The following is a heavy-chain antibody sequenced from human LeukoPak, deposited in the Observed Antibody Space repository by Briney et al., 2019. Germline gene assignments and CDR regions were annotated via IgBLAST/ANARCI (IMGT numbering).Heavy chain of an antibody. CDR3: AKDGGSGSYFAFDI. V-gene: IGHV3-30*02. J-gene: IGHJ3*02. D-gene: IGHD1-26*01. CDR2: IRYDGSKS. CDR1: GFTFNSYG. Sequence: GGSLRLSCAASGFTFNSYGMHWVRQAPGKGREWVAFIRYDGSKSYFADSVKGRFALSRDNSKTTLYLQMSSMRPEATAVSFCAKDGGSGSYFAFDIWGQGTMVTVSS.